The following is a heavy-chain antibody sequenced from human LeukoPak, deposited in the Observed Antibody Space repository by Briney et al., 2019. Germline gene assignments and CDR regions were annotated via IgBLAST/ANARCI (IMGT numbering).Heavy chain of an antibody. CDR3: ARTPQVVVVVGGWFDS. J-gene: IGHJ5*01. V-gene: IGHV1-2*02. Sequence: GASVKVSCKASGYTFTGYYMHWVRQAPGQGLEWMGWINPNSGGTNYAQKFQGRVTMTRDTSISTAYMELSRLRSDDTAVYYCARTPQVVVVVGGWFDSWGQGTLVTVSS. CDR2: INPNSGGT. D-gene: IGHD2-15*01. CDR1: GYTFTGYY.